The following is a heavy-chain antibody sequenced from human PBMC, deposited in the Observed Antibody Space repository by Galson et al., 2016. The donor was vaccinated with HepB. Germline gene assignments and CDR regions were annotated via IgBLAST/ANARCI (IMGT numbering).Heavy chain of an antibody. Sequence: SLRLSCAASGFTFSRYTMNWVRRAPGKGLQWVSSISSSSTYIYYTDSMKGRFTITRDNAKNSLYLQMSSLRAEDTAVYYCARESSGYDYDFDIWGQGTMVTVSS. CDR3: ARESSGYDYDFDI. D-gene: IGHD5-12*01. CDR1: GFTFSRYT. V-gene: IGHV3-21*01. CDR2: ISSSSTYI. J-gene: IGHJ3*02.